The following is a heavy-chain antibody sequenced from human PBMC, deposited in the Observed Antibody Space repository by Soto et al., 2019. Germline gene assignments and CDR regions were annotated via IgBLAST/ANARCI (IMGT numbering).Heavy chain of an antibody. CDR3: ARSAGDYYGMDV. CDR2: ISSSSSYI. Sequence: EVQLVESGGGLVKPGWSLRLSCAASGLTFSSYNMNWVRQAPGKGLECVSSISSSSSYIYYADSVKGRFTISRDNAKNSLYLQMNSLRAEDTAVYYCARSAGDYYGMDVWGQGTTVTVSS. J-gene: IGHJ6*02. CDR1: GLTFSSYN. D-gene: IGHD3-10*01. V-gene: IGHV3-21*01.